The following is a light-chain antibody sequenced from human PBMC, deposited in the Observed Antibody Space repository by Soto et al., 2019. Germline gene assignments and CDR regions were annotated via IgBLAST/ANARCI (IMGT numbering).Light chain of an antibody. CDR3: QQYGSSPYT. CDR1: QSVSSSY. Sequence: EIVLTQSPGTLSLSPGERATLSCRASQSVSSSYLAWYQQKPGQAPRLLISGASSRATGIPDRFSGGGSGTDFTLTISGLEPEDFAVYYCQQYGSSPYTFGQGTKLEIK. CDR2: GAS. J-gene: IGKJ2*01. V-gene: IGKV3-20*01.